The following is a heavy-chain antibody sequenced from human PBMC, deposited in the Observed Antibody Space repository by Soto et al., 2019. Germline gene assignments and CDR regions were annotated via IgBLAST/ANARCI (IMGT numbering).Heavy chain of an antibody. CDR2: TFSSGTT. Sequence: LEIRSLADSVSGDSIRSGNKYWSWIRQPPGEGLEWIGYTFSSGTTYYNPSLKSRVTISVDTSKNQFSLKLSSLTAGDTAVYYCARQGDSYYYDSSGLIWFDPWGQGTLVTVS. CDR3: ARQGDSYYYDSSGLIWFDP. V-gene: IGHV4-30-4*02. D-gene: IGHD3-22*01. CDR1: GDSIRSGNKY. J-gene: IGHJ5*02.